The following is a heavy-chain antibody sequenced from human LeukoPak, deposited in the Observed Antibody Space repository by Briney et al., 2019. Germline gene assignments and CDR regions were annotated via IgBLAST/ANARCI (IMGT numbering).Heavy chain of an antibody. CDR1: GFSFSTYG. D-gene: IGHD4-17*01. V-gene: IGHV3-23*01. CDR3: AKGRGDPYDALDM. Sequence: PGGSLRLSCAAPGFSFSTYGMSWVRQAPGKGLDWVSTISGSGGGAYYADSVKGRFTISRDNSKNTLYLQMNSLRAEDTALYYCAKGRGDPYDALDMWGQGTVVTISS. CDR2: ISGSGGGA. J-gene: IGHJ3*02.